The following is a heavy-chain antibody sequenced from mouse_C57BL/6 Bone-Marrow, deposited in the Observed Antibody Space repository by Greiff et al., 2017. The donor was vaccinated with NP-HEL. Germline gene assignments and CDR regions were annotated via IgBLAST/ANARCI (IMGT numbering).Heavy chain of an antibody. CDR2: IDPENGDT. V-gene: IGHV14-4*01. J-gene: IGHJ3*01. Sequence: VHVKQSGAELVRPGASVKLSCTASGFNIKDDYMHWVKQRPEQGLEWIGWIDPENGDTEYASKFQGKATITADTSSNTAYLQLSSLTSEDTAVYYCTTDDYVYWGQGTLVTVSA. D-gene: IGHD2-4*01. CDR1: GFNIKDDY. CDR3: TTDDYVY.